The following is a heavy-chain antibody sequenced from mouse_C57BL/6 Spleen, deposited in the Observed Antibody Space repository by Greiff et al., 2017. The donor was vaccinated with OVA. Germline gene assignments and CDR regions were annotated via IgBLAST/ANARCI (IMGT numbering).Heavy chain of an antibody. CDR2: IYPRSGNT. V-gene: IGHV1-81*01. CDR3: ARGITTVVATKAMDY. CDR1: GYTFTSYG. J-gene: IGHJ4*01. Sequence: QVQLQQSGAELARPGASVKLSCKASGYTFTSYGISWVKQRTGQGLEWIGEIYPRSGNTYYNEKFKGKATLTADKSSSTAYMELRSLTSEDSAVYFCARGITTVVATKAMDYWGQGTSVTVSS. D-gene: IGHD1-1*01.